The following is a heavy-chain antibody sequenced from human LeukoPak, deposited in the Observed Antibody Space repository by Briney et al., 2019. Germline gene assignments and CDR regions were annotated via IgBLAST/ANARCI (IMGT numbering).Heavy chain of an antibody. V-gene: IGHV3-30*02. CDR3: AKDSSPVVAATEYFDY. J-gene: IGHJ4*02. CDR2: IWYDGSNK. Sequence: GGSLRLSCAASGFTFSNYGMHWVRQAPGKGLEWVAVIWYDGSNKYYADSVKGRFTISRDNSKNTLYLQMNSLRAEDTAVYYCAKDSSPVVAATEYFDYWGQGTLVTVSS. D-gene: IGHD2-15*01. CDR1: GFTFSNYG.